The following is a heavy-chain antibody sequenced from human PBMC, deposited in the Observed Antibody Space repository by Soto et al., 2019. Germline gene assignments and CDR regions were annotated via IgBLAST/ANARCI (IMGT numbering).Heavy chain of an antibody. CDR2: IYYSGST. CDR1: GGSISSGGYY. CDR3: ARGIAAAGIFG. V-gene: IGHV4-31*03. Sequence: SETLSLTCTVSGGSISSGGYYWSWIRQHPGKGLEWIGYIYYSGSTYYNPSLKSRVTISVDTSKNQFSLKLSSVTAADTAVYYCARGIAAAGIFGWGQGTLVTVSS. J-gene: IGHJ4*02. D-gene: IGHD6-13*01.